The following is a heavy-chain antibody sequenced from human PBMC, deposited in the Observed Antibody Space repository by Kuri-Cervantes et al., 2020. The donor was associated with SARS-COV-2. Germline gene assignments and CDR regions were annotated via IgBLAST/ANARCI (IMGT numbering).Heavy chain of an antibody. J-gene: IGHJ6*02. Sequence: ASVKVSCKASGYTFTSYGISWVRQAPGQGLEWMGWISAYNGNTNYAQKFQGRVTMTRDTSTSTVYMELSSLRSEDTAVYYCATAIGSDYYGSGNYYYGMDVWGQGTTVTVSS. D-gene: IGHD3-10*01. V-gene: IGHV1-18*01. CDR1: GYTFTSYG. CDR2: ISAYNGNT. CDR3: ATAIGSDYYGSGNYYYGMDV.